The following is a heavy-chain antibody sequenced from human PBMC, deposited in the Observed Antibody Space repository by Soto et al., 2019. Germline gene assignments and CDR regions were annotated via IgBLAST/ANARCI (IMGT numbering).Heavy chain of an antibody. CDR1: GGSIISYY. Sequence: LSETLSLTCTVSGGSIISYYWSWILQPPWKGLEWIGYIYYSGSTNYNPSLKSRVTISVDTSKNQFSLKLSSVTAADTAVYYCARGPAGFWSGYYPTYYYYYMDVWGTETTVTVSS. V-gene: IGHV4-59*01. J-gene: IGHJ6*03. CDR2: IYYSGST. CDR3: ARGPAGFWSGYYPTYYYYYMDV. D-gene: IGHD3-3*01.